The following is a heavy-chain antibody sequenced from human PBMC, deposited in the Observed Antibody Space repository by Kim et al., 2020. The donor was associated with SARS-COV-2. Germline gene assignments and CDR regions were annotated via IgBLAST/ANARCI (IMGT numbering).Heavy chain of an antibody. CDR3: ARDMYNSHWTNGWDI. CDR2: ISYSGGT. CDR1: DGSISTYY. D-gene: IGHD1-1*01. Sequence: SETLSLTCTVSDGSISTYYWSWIRQPPGSGLEWIGYISYSGGTNYNPSPKSRVTMSVARSKITLSLSPVTAADTAAYYSARDMYNSHWTNGWDICAQGTT. J-gene: IGHJ6*02. V-gene: IGHV4-59*01.